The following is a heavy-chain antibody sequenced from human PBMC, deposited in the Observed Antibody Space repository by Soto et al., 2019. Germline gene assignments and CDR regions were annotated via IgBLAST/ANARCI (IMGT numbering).Heavy chain of an antibody. CDR3: ARAGRGYSGFDYWNFDY. D-gene: IGHD5-12*01. J-gene: IGHJ4*02. CDR2: INHTGST. Sequence: PSETLSLTCAVYGGSFSGYYWSWIRQPPGKGLEWIGEINHTGSTNYNPSLKSRVTISENTSKNHFSLKLSSATAADTAVYFCARAGRGYSGFDYWNFDYCGQGTLVTLSS. V-gene: IGHV4-34*01. CDR1: GGSFSGYY.